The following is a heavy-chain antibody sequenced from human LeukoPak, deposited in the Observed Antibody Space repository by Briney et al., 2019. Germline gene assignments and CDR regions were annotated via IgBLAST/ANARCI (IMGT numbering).Heavy chain of an antibody. D-gene: IGHD6-19*01. Sequence: GGSLRLSCAASGFTFSSYAMSWVRQAPGKGLEWVSAISGSGGSTYSADSVKGRFTISRDNSKNTLYLQMNSLRAEDTAVYYCAKSRQWLVRGYFQHWGQGTLVTVSS. CDR3: AKSRQWLVRGYFQH. V-gene: IGHV3-23*01. J-gene: IGHJ1*01. CDR1: GFTFSSYA. CDR2: ISGSGGST.